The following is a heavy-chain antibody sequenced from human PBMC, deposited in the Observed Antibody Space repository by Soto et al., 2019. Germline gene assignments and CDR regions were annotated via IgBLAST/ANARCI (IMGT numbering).Heavy chain of an antibody. Sequence: QVQLVQSGAEVKKPGSSVKVSCKASGGTFGSYAISWVRQAPGQGLEWMGGIIPIPGTASYAQKFQGRDTIASDASTSTAYIELRSLRSEDTAVYYCARSQGSSTSLEIYYYYYYGMDVWGQGTTVTVSS. J-gene: IGHJ6*02. CDR3: ARSQGSSTSLEIYYYYYYGMDV. CDR1: GGTFGSYA. CDR2: IIPIPGTA. V-gene: IGHV1-69*01. D-gene: IGHD2-2*01.